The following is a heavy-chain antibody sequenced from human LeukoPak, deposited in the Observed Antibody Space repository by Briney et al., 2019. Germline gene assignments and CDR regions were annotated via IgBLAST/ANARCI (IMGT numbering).Heavy chain of an antibody. D-gene: IGHD3-22*01. CDR3: ARRYYYDTSGYYLAHDAFDI. CDR1: GYSFTSHW. J-gene: IGHJ3*02. Sequence: GESLKISCKGSGYSFTSHWIGWVRQMPGKGLEWMGIIYPGDSETRYSPSFQGQVTISADKSISTAYPQWSSLKASDTAMYYCARRYYYDTSGYYLAHDAFDIWGQGTMVTVSS. V-gene: IGHV5-51*01. CDR2: IYPGDSET.